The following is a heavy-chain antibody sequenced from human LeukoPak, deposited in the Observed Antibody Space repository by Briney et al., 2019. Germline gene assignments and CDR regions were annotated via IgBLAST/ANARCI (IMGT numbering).Heavy chain of an antibody. CDR1: GYTFTGYY. J-gene: IGHJ4*02. CDR3: ARVSTGGYSSSAY. V-gene: IGHV1-2*02. Sequence: ASVKVSCKASGYTFTGYYMHWVRQAPGQGLECMGWINPNSGGTNYAPKFQGRVTMSGDTSISTAYMELSRLRSDDTAVYYCARVSTGGYSSSAYWGQGTLVTVSS. CDR2: INPNSGGT. D-gene: IGHD6-6*01.